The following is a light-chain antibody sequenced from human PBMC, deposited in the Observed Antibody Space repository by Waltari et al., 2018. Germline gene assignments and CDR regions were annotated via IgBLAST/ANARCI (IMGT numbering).Light chain of an antibody. CDR3: QHYNSWT. CDR2: RAS. J-gene: IGKJ1*01. CDR1: QSISFW. V-gene: IGKV1-5*03. Sequence: DIQMTQSPSTLSASVGDRVTISCRASQSISFWLAWYQQKPGKAPKLLIYRASSLESGVPSRFSGSGSGTEFTLTISSLQPDDFATYDCQHYNSWTFGQGTKVEIK.